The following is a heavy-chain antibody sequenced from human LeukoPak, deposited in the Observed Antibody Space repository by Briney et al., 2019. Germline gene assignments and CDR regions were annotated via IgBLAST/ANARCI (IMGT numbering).Heavy chain of an antibody. V-gene: IGHV3-23*01. CDR1: GFTFYNSG. Sequence: GGYLRLSCAASGFTFYNSGLGWVRQAPGKGLEWVSSISGSGGATYYADSVKSRFTISRDDSKNTLYLQMNSLRAEDTAVYYCAIEQWELKYWGQGTLVTVSS. J-gene: IGHJ4*02. CDR2: ISGSGGAT. CDR3: AIEQWELKY. D-gene: IGHD1-26*01.